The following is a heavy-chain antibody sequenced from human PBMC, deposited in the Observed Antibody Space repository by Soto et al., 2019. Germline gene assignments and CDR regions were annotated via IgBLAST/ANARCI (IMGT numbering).Heavy chain of an antibody. CDR2: INHSGST. CDR1: GGSFSGYY. D-gene: IGHD5-18*01. V-gene: IGHV4-34*01. J-gene: IGHJ4*02. Sequence: QVQLQQWGAGLLKPSETLSLTCAVYGGSFSGYYWSWIRQPPGKGLEWIGEINHSGSTNYNPSLKRRVTISVDTSKNQFSLKLSSVTAADTAVYYCARVGGYTYGSDYWGQGTLVTVSS. CDR3: ARVGGYTYGSDY.